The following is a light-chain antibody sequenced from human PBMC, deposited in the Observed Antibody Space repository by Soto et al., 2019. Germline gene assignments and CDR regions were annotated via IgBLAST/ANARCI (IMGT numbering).Light chain of an antibody. CDR3: QQYNSWPT. V-gene: IGKV3-15*01. CDR1: HSISTN. CDR2: GAS. Sequence: EIIMTQSPATLSVSPREGATRSCRTSHSISTNLAWYQHKRGQSPRLLVYGASTRATGVPARFSGSGSGAEFTLSNSSLQSEDFAFYYCQQYNSWPTFGGGTKVEIK. J-gene: IGKJ4*01.